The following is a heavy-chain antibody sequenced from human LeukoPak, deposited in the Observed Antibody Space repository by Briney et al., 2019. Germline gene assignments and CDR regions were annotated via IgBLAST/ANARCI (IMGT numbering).Heavy chain of an antibody. CDR3: ARWVDYDYVWGSYRYAFDY. J-gene: IGHJ4*02. CDR1: GGSISNYY. V-gene: IGHV4-59*08. D-gene: IGHD3-16*02. Sequence: PSETLSLTCTISGGSISNYYWSWIRQPPGKGLEWIGNIFYNGDTNYNPSLKSRGTISLDTSKNQFSLKLSSVTAADTAVYYCARWVDYDYVWGSYRYAFDYWGQGTLVTDSS. CDR2: IFYNGDT.